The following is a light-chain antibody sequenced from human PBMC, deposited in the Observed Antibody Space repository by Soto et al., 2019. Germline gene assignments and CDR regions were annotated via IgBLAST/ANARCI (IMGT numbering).Light chain of an antibody. CDR1: QSVSSY. J-gene: IGKJ1*01. V-gene: IGKV3-20*01. CDR3: QQYGSSGT. CDR2: GVS. Sequence: EVVLTQSPGTLSLSQGERATLSCRASQSVSSYLAWYQQKPGQAPRLLIYGVSSRATGIPDRFSGSGSGTDFTLTISRLEPEDFAVYYCQQYGSSGTFGQGTKVDIK.